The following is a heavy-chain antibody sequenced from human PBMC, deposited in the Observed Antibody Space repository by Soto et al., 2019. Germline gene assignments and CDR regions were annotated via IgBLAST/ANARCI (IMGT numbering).Heavy chain of an antibody. D-gene: IGHD6-6*01. V-gene: IGHV3-30-3*01. CDR1: GFIFSDYA. CDR2: ISPAGTNQ. Sequence: GGSLRLSCVASGFIFSDYAMHWARQAPGKGLEWVALISPAGTNQYYADSAKGRFTISRDNSKNTLYLQMNSLRPEDTGLYYCARENSRISPRLFQHWGHGTLVTSPQ. J-gene: IGHJ1*01. CDR3: ARENSRISPRLFQH.